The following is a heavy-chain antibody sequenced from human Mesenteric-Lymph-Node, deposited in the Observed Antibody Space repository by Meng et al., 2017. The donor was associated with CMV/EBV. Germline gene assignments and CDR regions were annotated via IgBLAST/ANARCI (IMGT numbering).Heavy chain of an antibody. D-gene: IGHD3-3*01. CDR2: IKYDGSET. J-gene: IGHJ4*02. CDR1: GFTFSSYS. V-gene: IGHV3-7*01. CDR3: ARESQFNDFWSGYLYSFDY. Sequence: GGSLRLSCAASGFTFSSYSMTWVRQAPGKGLEWVANIKYDGSETHYVDSVKGRFSISRDNAEGSVYLHLNSLRAEDTAVYYCARESQFNDFWSGYLYSFDYWGQGTLVTVSS.